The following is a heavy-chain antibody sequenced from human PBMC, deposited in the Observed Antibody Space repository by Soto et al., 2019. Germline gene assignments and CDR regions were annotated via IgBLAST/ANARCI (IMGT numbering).Heavy chain of an antibody. CDR3: ARDLELDYYGSGSYYTPSYYYYGMDV. CDR2: ISAYNGNT. V-gene: IGHV1-18*04. J-gene: IGHJ6*02. CDR1: GYTFTSYG. D-gene: IGHD3-10*01. Sequence: GASVKVSCKASGYTFTSYGISWVRQAPGQGLEWMGWISAYNGNTNYAQKLQGRVTMTTDTSTSTAYMELRSLRSDDTAVYYCARDLELDYYGSGSYYTPSYYYYGMDVWGQGTTVTVSS.